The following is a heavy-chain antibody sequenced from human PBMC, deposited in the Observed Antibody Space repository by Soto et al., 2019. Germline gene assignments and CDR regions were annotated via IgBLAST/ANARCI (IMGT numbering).Heavy chain of an antibody. CDR1: GGTFSSYA. D-gene: IGHD3-22*01. CDR3: ASPGEDDSSGYYENYFDY. V-gene: IGHV1-69*13. CDR2: IIPIFGTA. Sequence: ASVKVSCKASGGTFSSYAISWVRQAPGQGLEWMGGIIPIFGTANYAQKFQGRVTITADESTSTAYMELSSLRSEDTAVYYCASPGEDDSSGYYENYFDYWGQGTLVTLSS. J-gene: IGHJ4*02.